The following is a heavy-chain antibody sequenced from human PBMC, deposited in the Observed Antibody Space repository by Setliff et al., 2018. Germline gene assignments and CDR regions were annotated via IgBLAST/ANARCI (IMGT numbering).Heavy chain of an antibody. J-gene: IGHJ5*02. D-gene: IGHD2-2*01. Sequence: NPSETLSLTCAVYGGSFSGYYWSWIRQPPGKGLEWIGEINHTGSTNYSPSLKSRVTISVDTSKNQFSLKLTSVTAADTAVYYCARGHCSSPSCFFAGWFDPWGQGTLVTVSS. V-gene: IGHV4-34*01. CDR2: INHTGST. CDR1: GGSFSGYY. CDR3: ARGHCSSPSCFFAGWFDP.